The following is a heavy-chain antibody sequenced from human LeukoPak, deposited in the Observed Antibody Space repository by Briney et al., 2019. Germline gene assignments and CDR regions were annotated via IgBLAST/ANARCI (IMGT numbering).Heavy chain of an antibody. CDR1: GFXFSTYG. Sequence: GGSLRLSCAASGFXFSTYGMTWFRQAPGRGLEWVSGISGSGLNTYYADSVKGRFTSSRDNSKNMLYLQMNSLRAEDTAVYYCAKGGGYGSGTYSEDWGQGILVTVSS. D-gene: IGHD3-10*01. CDR2: ISGSGLNT. CDR3: AKGGGYGSGTYSED. V-gene: IGHV3-23*01. J-gene: IGHJ4*02.